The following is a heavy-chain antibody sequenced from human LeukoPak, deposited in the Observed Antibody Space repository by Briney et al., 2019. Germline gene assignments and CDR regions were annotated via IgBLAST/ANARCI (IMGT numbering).Heavy chain of an antibody. CDR2: IRYDGSNK. CDR3: AKDSGYTSSWYFGDY. J-gene: IGHJ4*02. D-gene: IGHD6-13*01. V-gene: IGHV3-30*02. Sequence: GGSLRLSCAASGFTFSSYGMHWVRQAPGKGLEWVAFIRYDGSNKYYVDSVKGRFTISKDNSKNTLFLQMNSLRAEDTAVYYCAKDSGYTSSWYFGDYWGQGTLVTVSS. CDR1: GFTFSSYG.